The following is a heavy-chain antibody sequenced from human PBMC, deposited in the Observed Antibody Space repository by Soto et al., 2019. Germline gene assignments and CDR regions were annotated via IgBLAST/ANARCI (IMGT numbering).Heavy chain of an antibody. CDR3: ARGWYYYDSSGYAFDY. J-gene: IGHJ4*02. Sequence: SVKVSCKASGDTFSSYAISRVRQAPGQGLEWMGGIIPIFGTANYAQKFKGRVTITADKSTSTAYMELISLRSEDTAMYYCARGWYYYDSSGYAFDYWGQGTQVTVSS. V-gene: IGHV1-69*06. CDR2: IIPIFGTA. CDR1: GDTFSSYA. D-gene: IGHD3-22*01.